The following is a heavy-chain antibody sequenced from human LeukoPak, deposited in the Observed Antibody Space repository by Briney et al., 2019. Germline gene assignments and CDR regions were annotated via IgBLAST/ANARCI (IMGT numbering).Heavy chain of an antibody. CDR3: ARLGIQLWLGYYYYYYGMDV. Sequence: ASVKVSCKASGYTFTGYYVHWVRQAPGQGLEWMGWMNPNSGNTGYAQKFQGRVTMTRNTSISTAYMELSSLRSEDTAVYYCARLGIQLWLGYYYYYYGMDVWGQGTTVTVSS. CDR2: MNPNSGNT. V-gene: IGHV1-8*02. CDR1: GYTFTGYY. D-gene: IGHD5-18*01. J-gene: IGHJ6*02.